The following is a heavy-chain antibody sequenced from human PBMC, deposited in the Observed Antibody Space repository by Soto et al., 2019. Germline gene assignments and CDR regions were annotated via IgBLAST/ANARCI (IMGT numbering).Heavy chain of an antibody. CDR3: AREDRIAARPLDAFDI. Sequence: QTLSLNCAISGDSVSSNSAAWNWIRQSPSRGLEKMGRTYYRYKWYNDYAKSVKSRITINPDTSKNQFFLQLNSVSPEDTAVYYCAREDRIAARPLDAFDIWGQGTMVTVSS. J-gene: IGHJ3*02. V-gene: IGHV6-1*01. CDR2: TYYRYKWYN. CDR1: GDSVSSNSAA. D-gene: IGHD6-6*01.